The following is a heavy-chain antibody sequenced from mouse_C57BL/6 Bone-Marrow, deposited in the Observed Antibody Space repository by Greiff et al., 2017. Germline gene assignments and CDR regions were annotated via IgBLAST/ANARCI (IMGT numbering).Heavy chain of an antibody. Sequence: QVQLQQPGAELVRPGTSVKLSCKASGYTFTSYWMHWVKQRPGQGLEWIGVIDPSDSYTNYNQKFKGKATLTVDTSSSTAYMQLSSLTSEDSAVYYCARLRAFDYYGSSFDYWGQGTTRTVSS. CDR3: ARLRAFDYYGSSFDY. CDR2: IDPSDSYT. D-gene: IGHD1-1*01. V-gene: IGHV1-59*01. CDR1: GYTFTSYW. J-gene: IGHJ2*01.